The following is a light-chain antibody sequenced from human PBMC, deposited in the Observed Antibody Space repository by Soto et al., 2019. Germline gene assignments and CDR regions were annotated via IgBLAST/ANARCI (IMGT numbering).Light chain of an antibody. V-gene: IGKV1-16*02. J-gene: IGKJ5*01. CDR1: QGISNY. Sequence: DIQMTQSPSSLSASVGDRVNITCRASQGISNYLAWIQQKPGKAPKSLIYAACSLQSGVPSKFSGSGSGTDFTLTISSLQPEDCATYYCQQYNGYPITFGQGTRLEIK. CDR3: QQYNGYPIT. CDR2: AAC.